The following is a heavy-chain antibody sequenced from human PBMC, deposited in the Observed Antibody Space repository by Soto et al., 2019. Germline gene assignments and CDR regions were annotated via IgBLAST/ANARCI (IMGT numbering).Heavy chain of an antibody. Sequence: LSLTCGVSGGTVASSHWWSWVRQSPGRGLEWIGNVYHTGDTNFNPSLQSRVTFSVDKSNNQFSLRLTSVTAADTAVYFCAREIVTAGGNNYFDPWGPGTLVTVS. J-gene: IGHJ5*02. CDR3: AREIVTAGGNNYFDP. V-gene: IGHV4-4*01. CDR1: GGTVASSHW. CDR2: VYHTGDT. D-gene: IGHD2-21*02.